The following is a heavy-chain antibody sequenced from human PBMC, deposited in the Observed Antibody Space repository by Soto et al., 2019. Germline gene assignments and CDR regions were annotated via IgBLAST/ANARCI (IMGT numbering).Heavy chain of an antibody. CDR3: ARQDYGSGDYYYGMDV. CDR2: IYYSGST. D-gene: IGHD3-10*01. V-gene: IGHV4-30-4*01. J-gene: IGHJ6*02. CDR1: GGSISSGDYY. Sequence: SETLSLTCTVSGGSISSGDYYWSWIRQPPGKGLEWIGYIYYSGSTYYNPSLKSRVTISVDKSKNQFSLKLSSVTAADTAVYYCARQDYGSGDYYYGMDVWGQGTTVTVS.